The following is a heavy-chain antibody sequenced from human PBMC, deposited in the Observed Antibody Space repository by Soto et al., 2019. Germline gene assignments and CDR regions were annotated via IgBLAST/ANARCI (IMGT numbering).Heavy chain of an antibody. CDR3: ARKHSLDYIRWGLVP. D-gene: IGHD4-4*01. J-gene: IGHJ5*02. Sequence: ASVKVSCKASGYPFSDNQIHWLRRAPGQGLEWMGRINPKGDDTNYAQKFQGRVTMTRDTSIDTAYLELTGLTSDDTATYYCARKHSLDYIRWGLVPWGQGTLVTVSS. V-gene: IGHV1-2*02. CDR2: INPKGDDT. CDR1: GYPFSDNQ.